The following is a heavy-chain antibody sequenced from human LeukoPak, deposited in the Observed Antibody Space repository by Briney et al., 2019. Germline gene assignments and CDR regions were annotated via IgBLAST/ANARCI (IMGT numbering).Heavy chain of an antibody. D-gene: IGHD6-19*01. J-gene: IGHJ4*02. V-gene: IGHV3-74*03. CDR3: ARMAAVAGTNY. CDR1: GFNFSNYW. CDR2: INSDGSSI. Sequence: GGSLRLSCGASGFNFSNYWMHWVRQAPAKGLVWVSRINSDGSSITYADSVKGRFTLSRDNAKNKLYLQMNSLRAEDTAVYYCARMAAVAGTNYWGQGSLVTVSS.